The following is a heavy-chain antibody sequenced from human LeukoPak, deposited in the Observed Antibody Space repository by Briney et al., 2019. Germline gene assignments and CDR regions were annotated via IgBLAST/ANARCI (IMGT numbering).Heavy chain of an antibody. V-gene: IGHV1-18*01. J-gene: IGHJ5*02. CDR3: ARSSLGNVVVPAVVRFDH. Sequence: ASVKVSCKASGYTFTSYGISWVRQAPGQGLEWMGWISVYNGNTNHAQKLQGRVTMTTGTSTSTAYMELRSLRSDDTAVYYCARSSLGNVVVPAVVRFDHWGQGTLVTVSS. CDR2: ISVYNGNT. CDR1: GYTFTSYG. D-gene: IGHD2-2*01.